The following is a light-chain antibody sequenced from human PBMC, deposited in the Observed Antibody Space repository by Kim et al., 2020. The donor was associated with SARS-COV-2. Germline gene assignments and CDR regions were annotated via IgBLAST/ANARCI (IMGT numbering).Light chain of an antibody. J-gene: IGLJ3*02. CDR2: GKN. V-gene: IGLV3-19*01. CDR1: SLRSYY. CDR3: NSRDSSGDYLDRV. Sequence: SSELTQDPAVSVALGQTVKITCQGDSLRSYYASWYQQKPGQAPVLVIYGKNNRPSGIPDRFSGSSSGNTASLTITGAQAEGEADYYCNSRDSSGDYLDRVFGGGTKLTVL.